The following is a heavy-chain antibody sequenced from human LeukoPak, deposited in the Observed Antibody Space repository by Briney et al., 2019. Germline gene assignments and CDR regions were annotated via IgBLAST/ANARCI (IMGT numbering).Heavy chain of an antibody. CDR3: ARGYAGTLFY. Sequence: GGSLRLSCAVSGFTFSSYEMNWVRQAPGKGLEWVPYISSSGSTIYYADSVKGRFTISRDNAKNSLYLQMNSLRVEDTAVYYCARGYAGTLFYWGQGTLVTVSS. CDR1: GFTFSSYE. D-gene: IGHD4-23*01. V-gene: IGHV3-48*03. CDR2: ISSSGSTI. J-gene: IGHJ4*02.